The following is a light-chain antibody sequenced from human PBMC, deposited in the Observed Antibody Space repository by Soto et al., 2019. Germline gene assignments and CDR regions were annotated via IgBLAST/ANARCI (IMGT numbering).Light chain of an antibody. J-gene: IGLJ1*01. CDR3: SSYTTSNTRQIV. V-gene: IGLV2-14*01. Sequence: QSVLTQPPAASGSPGQSVTISCTGTSSDVGAYYSVSWYQQHPGKAPKLMIYDVSNRPSGVSNRSSGSKSGNTASLTISGLQAEDEADYYCSSYTTSNTRQIVFGTGTKVTVL. CDR1: SSDVGAYYS. CDR2: DVS.